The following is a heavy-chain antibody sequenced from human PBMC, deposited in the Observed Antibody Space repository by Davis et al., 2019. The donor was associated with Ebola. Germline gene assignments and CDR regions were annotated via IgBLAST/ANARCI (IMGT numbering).Heavy chain of an antibody. V-gene: IGHV4-34*01. CDR2: IYYSGST. D-gene: IGHD6-6*01. CDR3: ARRRGYCSSPSYYYYGMDV. Sequence: SETLSLTCAVYGGSFSGYYWSWIRQPPGKGLEWIGSIYYSGSTYYNPSLKSRVTISVDTSKNQFSLKLSSVTAADTAVYYCARRRGYCSSPSYYYYGMDVWGQGTTVTVSS. CDR1: GGSFSGYY. J-gene: IGHJ6*02.